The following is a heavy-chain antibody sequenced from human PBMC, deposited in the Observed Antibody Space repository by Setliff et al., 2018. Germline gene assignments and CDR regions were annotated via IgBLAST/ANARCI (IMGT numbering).Heavy chain of an antibody. CDR3: ARRTHYFDY. CDR2: IYITGNP. CDR1: GASIRQTSYF. Sequence: SETLSLTCAVSGASIRQTSYFWTWVRQPAGKGLEWIGHIYITGNPNVNPSLKSRVAMSLDNSGNQFSLNLRSVTAADTAVYYCARRTHYFDYWGQGTLVTVSS. V-gene: IGHV4-61*09. J-gene: IGHJ4*02.